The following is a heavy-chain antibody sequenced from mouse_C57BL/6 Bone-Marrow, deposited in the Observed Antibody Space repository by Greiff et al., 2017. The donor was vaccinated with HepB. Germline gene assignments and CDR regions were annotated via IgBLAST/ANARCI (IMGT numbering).Heavy chain of an antibody. J-gene: IGHJ4*01. D-gene: IGHD1-1*01. V-gene: IGHV1-52*01. CDR2: IDPSDSET. Sequence: QVQLQQPGAELVRPGSSVKLSCKASGYTFTSYWMHLVKQRPIQGLEWIGNIDPSDSETHYNQKFKDKATLTVDKSSSTAYMQLSSLTSEDSAVYYCARNFYYGSSPYYAMDYWGQGTSVTVSS. CDR1: GYTFTSYW. CDR3: ARNFYYGSSPYYAMDY.